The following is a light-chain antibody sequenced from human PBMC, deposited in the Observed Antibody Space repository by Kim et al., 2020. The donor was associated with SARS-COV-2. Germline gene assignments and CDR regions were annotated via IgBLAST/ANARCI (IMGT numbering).Light chain of an antibody. J-gene: IGLJ2*01. CDR3: NSRDSNDYVV. CDR1: SLRSYF. V-gene: IGLV3-19*01. CDR2: GKD. Sequence: VALGQTVRITCQGDSLRSYFATWYQQKPGQAPKVVIYGKDNRPSGVPDRFSGSSSGNTAYLTITGTQAGDEADYYCNSRDSNDYVVFGGGTKVTVL.